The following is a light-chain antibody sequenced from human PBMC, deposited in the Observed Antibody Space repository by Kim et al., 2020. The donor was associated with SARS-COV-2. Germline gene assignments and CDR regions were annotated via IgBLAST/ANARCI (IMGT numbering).Light chain of an antibody. CDR1: SSDVGGYRF. V-gene: IGLV2-14*03. CDR3: SSYRSSSTYV. Sequence: GQAMTIDCTGSSSDVGGYRFVCWYQQYPGRPPRLVIYDVSSRPSGVSNRFSGSKSGNTASLTISGLQAEDEADYYCSSYRSSSTYVFGTGTKVTVL. CDR2: DVS. J-gene: IGLJ1*01.